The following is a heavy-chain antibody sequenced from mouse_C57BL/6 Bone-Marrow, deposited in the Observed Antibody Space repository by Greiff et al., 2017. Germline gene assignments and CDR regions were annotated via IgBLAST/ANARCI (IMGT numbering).Heavy chain of an antibody. Sequence: EVKLMESGPGLVKPSQSLSLTCSVTGYSITSGYYWNWIRQFPGNKLEWMGYISYDGSNNYNPSLKNRISITRDTSKNQFFLKLNSVTTEDTATYYCARDGRGPYWYFDVWGTGTTGTVSS. D-gene: IGHD1-1*01. CDR1: GYSITSGYY. V-gene: IGHV3-6*01. J-gene: IGHJ1*03. CDR3: ARDGRGPYWYFDV. CDR2: ISYDGSN.